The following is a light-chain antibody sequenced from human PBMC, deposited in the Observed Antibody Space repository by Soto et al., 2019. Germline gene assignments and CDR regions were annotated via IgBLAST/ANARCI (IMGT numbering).Light chain of an antibody. V-gene: IGLV2-14*03. CDR3: SSYTSTSTVV. CDR1: SSDVGGYKY. J-gene: IGLJ2*01. Sequence: QSALTQPASVSRSPGQSITISCTGTSSDVGGYKYVSWYQQHPGKAPKLMIYDVSNRPSGVSNRFSGSKSGNTASLTISGLQAEDEADYYCSSYTSTSTVVFGGGTQLTVL. CDR2: DVS.